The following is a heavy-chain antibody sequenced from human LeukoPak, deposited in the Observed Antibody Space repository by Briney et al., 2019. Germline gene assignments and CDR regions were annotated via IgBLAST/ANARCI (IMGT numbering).Heavy chain of an antibody. CDR2: ISSSSSYI. CDR3: ARDSDDILTGLYYFDY. Sequence: GGSLRLSCAASGFTFSSYSMNWVRQAPGKGLEWVSSISSSSSYIYYADSVKGRFTISRDNAKNSLYLQMNSLRAEDTAAYYCARDSDDILTGLYYFDYRGQGTLVTVSS. J-gene: IGHJ4*02. D-gene: IGHD3-9*01. V-gene: IGHV3-21*01. CDR1: GFTFSSYS.